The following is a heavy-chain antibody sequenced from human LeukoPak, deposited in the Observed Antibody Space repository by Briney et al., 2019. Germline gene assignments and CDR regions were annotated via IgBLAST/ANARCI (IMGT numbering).Heavy chain of an antibody. CDR3: ARGAVVVPAAMGTSNWFDP. Sequence: SETLSLTCTVSGGSISSYYWSWIRQPPGKGLEWIGHIYYSGSTNYNPSLKSRVTISVDTSKNQFSLKLSSVTAADMAVYYCARGAVVVPAAMGTSNWFDPWGQGTLVTVSS. CDR2: IYYSGST. J-gene: IGHJ5*02. V-gene: IGHV4-59*01. D-gene: IGHD2-2*01. CDR1: GGSISSYY.